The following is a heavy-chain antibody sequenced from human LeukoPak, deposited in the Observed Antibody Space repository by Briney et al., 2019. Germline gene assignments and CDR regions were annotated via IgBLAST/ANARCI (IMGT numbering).Heavy chain of an antibody. J-gene: IGHJ4*02. V-gene: IGHV1-18*04. D-gene: IGHD2-2*01. CDR3: ARVPPPLGYCSSTSGPFDY. CDR1: ASTFTSYG. Sequence: GASVRLSCTASASTFTSYGISWVRQAPGQGLEWMGWISAYNGNTNYAQTLQGRVTMTTPTTTSTAYMELRSLRSGDPAVYCCARVPPPLGYCSSTSGPFDYWGQGTLVTVSS. CDR2: ISAYNGNT.